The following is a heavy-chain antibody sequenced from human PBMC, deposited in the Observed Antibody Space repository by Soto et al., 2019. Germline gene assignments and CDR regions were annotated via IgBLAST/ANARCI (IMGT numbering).Heavy chain of an antibody. CDR3: ATSNWFDP. J-gene: IGHJ5*02. Sequence: SSETLSLTCTVSGGSVTSGSYYWSWIRQPPGKGLEWIGSVSYSGSTTSNPSLKSRVTISVDTSKNQFSLKLSSVTAADTAVYYCATSNWFDPWGQGTLVTVPQ. V-gene: IGHV4-61*01. CDR2: VSYSGST. CDR1: GGSVTSGSYY.